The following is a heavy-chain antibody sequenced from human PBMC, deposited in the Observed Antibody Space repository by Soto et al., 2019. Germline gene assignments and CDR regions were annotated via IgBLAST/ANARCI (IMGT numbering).Heavy chain of an antibody. CDR3: ARASCRWYPPYSFDY. J-gene: IGHJ4*02. CDR2: INHSGST. CDR1: GGSFSGYY. Sequence: SELLCLTWAVYGGSFSGYYWRWIRQPPGKALEWMGEINHSGSTNYNPSLKSRVTISVDTSKNQFSLKLSSVTAADTAVYYCARASCRWYPPYSFDYWGQGTLVTVSS. V-gene: IGHV4-34*01. D-gene: IGHD6-13*01.